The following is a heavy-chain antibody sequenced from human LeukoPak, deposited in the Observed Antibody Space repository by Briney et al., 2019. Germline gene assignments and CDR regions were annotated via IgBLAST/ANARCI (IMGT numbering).Heavy chain of an antibody. D-gene: IGHD3-10*01. V-gene: IGHV1-8*01. J-gene: IGHJ5*02. CDR2: MNPNSGNT. CDR3: ARGAVYGSGSYYNGFDP. Sequence: GASVKVSCKASGYTFTSYDINWVLQATGQGLEWMGWMNPNSGNTGYAQKFQGRVTMTRNTSISTAYMELSSLRSEDTAVYYCARGAVYGSGSYYNGFDPWGQGTLVTVSX. CDR1: GYTFTSYD.